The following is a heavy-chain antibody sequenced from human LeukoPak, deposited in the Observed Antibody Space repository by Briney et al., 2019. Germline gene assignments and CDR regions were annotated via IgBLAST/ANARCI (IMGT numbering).Heavy chain of an antibody. V-gene: IGHV4-34*01. Sequence: SETLSLTCAVYGGSFYGGSFSGYYWSWIRQPPEKGLEWIGEINHSGSTNYNPSLKSRVTISVDMSKNQFSLKLSSVTAADTAVYYCARGPPAKPGTGYYYGMDVWGQGTTVTVSS. CDR1: GGSFSGYY. D-gene: IGHD2-2*01. CDR2: INHSGST. J-gene: IGHJ6*02. CDR3: ARGPPAKPGTGYYYGMDV.